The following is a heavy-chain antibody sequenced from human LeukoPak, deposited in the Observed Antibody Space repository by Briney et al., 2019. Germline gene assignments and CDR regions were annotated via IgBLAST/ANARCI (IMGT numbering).Heavy chain of an antibody. CDR3: ARDRGYYYVSPEPDAFDI. D-gene: IGHD3-22*01. CDR1: GYTFTSYG. J-gene: IGHJ3*02. Sequence: ASVKVSCKASGYTFTSYGISWVRQAPGQGLEWMGWISAYNGNTNYAQKLQGRVTMTTDTSTSTAYMELRSLRSDYTAVYYCARDRGYYYVSPEPDAFDIWGQGTMVTVSS. V-gene: IGHV1-18*01. CDR2: ISAYNGNT.